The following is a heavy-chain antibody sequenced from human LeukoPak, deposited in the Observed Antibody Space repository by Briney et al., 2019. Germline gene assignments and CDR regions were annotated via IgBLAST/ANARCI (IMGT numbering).Heavy chain of an antibody. CDR3: ARVSGGVDHRYFDY. CDR1: GGSISSSSYY. J-gene: IGHJ4*02. D-gene: IGHD6-25*01. CDR2: IYHSGST. V-gene: IGHV4-39*07. Sequence: SETLSLTCTVSGGSISSSSYYWGWIRQPPGKGLEWIGNIYHSGSTYYNPSLKSRVTFSVDTSKNQFSLKVSSVTAADTAVYYCARVSGGVDHRYFDYWGQGTLVTVSS.